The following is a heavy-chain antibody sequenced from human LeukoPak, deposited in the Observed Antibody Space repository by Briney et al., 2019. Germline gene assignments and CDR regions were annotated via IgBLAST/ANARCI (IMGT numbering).Heavy chain of an antibody. D-gene: IGHD3-22*01. CDR3: ARGGSSGYSGDNWFDP. CDR2: IIPIFGTA. Sequence: SVKVSCKASGGTFGSYAISWVRQAPGQGLEWMGGIIPIFGTANYAQKFQGRVTITADESTSTAYMELSSLRSEDTAVYYCARGGSSGYSGDNWFDPWGQGTLVTVSS. V-gene: IGHV1-69*01. CDR1: GGTFGSYA. J-gene: IGHJ5*02.